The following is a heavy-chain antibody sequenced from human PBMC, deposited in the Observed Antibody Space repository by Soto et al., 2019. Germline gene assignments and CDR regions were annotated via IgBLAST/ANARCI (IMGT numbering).Heavy chain of an antibody. J-gene: IGHJ4*02. CDR1: VFTFSQYG. CDR3: ARDSSGGPTDFDY. Sequence: GGSLRVSCASSVFTFSQYGFHWVRQAPGKGLEWVAVIWSGGQNTYNADSVKGRFTISRDDSKNTVYLQMDSLRAEDTAVYYCARDSSGGPTDFDYWGQGTLVTVSS. D-gene: IGHD3-10*01. V-gene: IGHV3-33*01. CDR2: IWSGGQNT.